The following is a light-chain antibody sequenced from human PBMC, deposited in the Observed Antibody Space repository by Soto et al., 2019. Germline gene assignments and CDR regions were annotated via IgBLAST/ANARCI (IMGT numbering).Light chain of an antibody. V-gene: IGKV1-5*03. CDR3: QQYNAYSPWT. J-gene: IGKJ1*01. Sequence: DIQMTQSPATLSSSVGDRVTITCRASQSISRWLTWYQQKPGKAPKLLIYKASDLDVGVPSRFSGSGSATEFTLTISSLQPDDVATYYCQQYNAYSPWTFGQGTKVDIK. CDR2: KAS. CDR1: QSISRW.